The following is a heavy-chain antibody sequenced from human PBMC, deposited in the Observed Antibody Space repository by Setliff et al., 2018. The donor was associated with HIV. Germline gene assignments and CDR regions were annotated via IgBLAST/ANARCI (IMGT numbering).Heavy chain of an antibody. CDR3: ARDRSYLDS. CDR1: GYTFTNYY. J-gene: IGHJ4*02. V-gene: IGHV1-46*01. CDR2: INPSGGST. Sequence: ASVKVSCKASGYTFTNYYMHWVRQAPGQGLEWMGIINPSGGSTSYAQKFQGRVTMTRDTSTSTVYMELRYLRSDDTAVYYCARDRSYLDSWGQGTLVTVSS.